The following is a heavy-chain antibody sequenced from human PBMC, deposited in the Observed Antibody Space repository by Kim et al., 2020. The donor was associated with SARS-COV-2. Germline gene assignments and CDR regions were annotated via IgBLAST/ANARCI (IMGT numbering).Heavy chain of an antibody. J-gene: IGHJ6*02. CDR2: IWYDGSNK. V-gene: IGHV3-33*06. CDR1: GFTFSSYG. D-gene: IGHD3-10*01. CDR3: AKFGTGNYYGSGPPGYYYGMDV. Sequence: GGSLRLSCAASGFTFSSYGMHWVRQAPGKGLEWVAVIWYDGSNKYYADSVKGRFTISRDNSKNTLYLQMNSLRAEDTAVYYCAKFGTGNYYGSGPPGYYYGMDVWGQGTTVTVSS.